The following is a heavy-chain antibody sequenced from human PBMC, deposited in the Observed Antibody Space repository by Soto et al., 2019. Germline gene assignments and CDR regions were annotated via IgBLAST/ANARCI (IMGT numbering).Heavy chain of an antibody. J-gene: IGHJ5*02. D-gene: IGHD3-16*01. CDR3: TTDDGSYYEYVWENNRFDP. CDR2: IKSKTDGGTT. Sequence: EVQLVESGGGLVKPGGSLRLSCAASGFTFSNAWMNWVRQAPGKGLEWVGRIKSKTDGGTTDYAARVKGRFTISRDDSKKTLYLQMDSLKTEVTAEYYCTTDDGSYYEYVWENNRFDPWGQGTLVTVCS. CDR1: GFTFSNAW. V-gene: IGHV3-15*07.